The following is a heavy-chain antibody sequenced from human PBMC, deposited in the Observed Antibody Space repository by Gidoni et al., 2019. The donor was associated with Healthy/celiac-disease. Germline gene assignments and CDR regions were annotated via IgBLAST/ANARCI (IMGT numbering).Heavy chain of an antibody. CDR1: GFTVISNY. J-gene: IGHJ6*02. Sequence: EVQLVESGGGLVQPGGSLSLSCAASGFTVISNYMSWVRQAPGKGLEWVSVIYSGGSTYYADSVKGRFTISRHNSKNTLYLQMNSLRAEDTAVYYCARAVGRYYYDSSGYQNYYYYGMDVWGQGTTVTVSS. CDR3: ARAVGRYYYDSSGYQNYYYYGMDV. V-gene: IGHV3-53*04. D-gene: IGHD3-22*01. CDR2: IYSGGST.